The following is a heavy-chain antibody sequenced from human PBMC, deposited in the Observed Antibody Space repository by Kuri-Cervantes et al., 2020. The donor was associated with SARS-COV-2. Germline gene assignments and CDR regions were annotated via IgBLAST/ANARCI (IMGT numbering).Heavy chain of an antibody. CDR2: IYYSGST. D-gene: IGHD2-2*01. V-gene: IGHV4-59*01. CDR1: GGSFSSYY. Sequence: SQTLSLTCAVYGGSFSSYYWSWIRQPPGKGLEWIGYIYYSGSTNYNPSLKSRVTISVDTSKNQFSLKLSSVTAADTAVYYCARDAVVPTAMSYYYGMDVWGQGTTVTVSS. CDR3: ARDAVVPTAMSYYYGMDV. J-gene: IGHJ6*02.